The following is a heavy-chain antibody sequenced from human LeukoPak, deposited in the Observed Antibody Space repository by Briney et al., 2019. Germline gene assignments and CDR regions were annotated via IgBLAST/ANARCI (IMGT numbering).Heavy chain of an antibody. Sequence: GGSLRPSCAASGFSFGTYGMTWVRQAPGKGLECVSFISSTSANIYYVDSVKGRFTISRDNAKNSLYLQMNSLRVEDMAVYYCARGLDSTSIDYWGQGTLVTVSS. CDR3: ARGLDSTSIDY. V-gene: IGHV3-21*01. CDR1: GFSFGTYG. D-gene: IGHD2/OR15-2a*01. CDR2: ISSTSANI. J-gene: IGHJ4*02.